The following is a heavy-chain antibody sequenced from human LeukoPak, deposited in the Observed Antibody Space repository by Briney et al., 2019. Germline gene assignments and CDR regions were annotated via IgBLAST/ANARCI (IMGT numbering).Heavy chain of an antibody. CDR1: GDSVSIYY. CDR3: ARVLRPMASQYYFDY. Sequence: KPSETLSLTCTVSGDSVSIYYWSWIRQPPGKGLEWIGYIYYSGTTSYNPSLKTRVTISIDTSKNQFSLKLSSVTAADTAVYYCARVLRPMASQYYFDYWGQGTLVTVSS. V-gene: IGHV4-59*02. CDR2: IYYSGTT. J-gene: IGHJ4*02. D-gene: IGHD3-10*01.